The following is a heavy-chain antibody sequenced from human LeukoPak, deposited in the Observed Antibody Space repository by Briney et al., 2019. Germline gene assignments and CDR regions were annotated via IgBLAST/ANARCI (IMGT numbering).Heavy chain of an antibody. V-gene: IGHV4-59*01. CDR3: ARTNTGRYSSSWPSFDF. Sequence: SETLSLTCTVSDDSISDYYRGWIRQPPGKGLEWIGYFYNSGRSTYNPSLKSRVTISADTSKNHFSLKLNSVTTADTAVYYCARTNTGRYSSSWPSFDFWGQGTLVTVSS. CDR1: DDSISDYY. D-gene: IGHD6-13*01. J-gene: IGHJ4*02. CDR2: FYNSGRS.